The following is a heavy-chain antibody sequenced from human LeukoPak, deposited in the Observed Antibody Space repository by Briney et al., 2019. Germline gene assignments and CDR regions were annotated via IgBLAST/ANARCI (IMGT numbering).Heavy chain of an antibody. CDR2: ISSSSSYI. J-gene: IGHJ4*02. D-gene: IGHD3-9*01. Sequence: GGSLRLSCAASGFTFSSYSMNWVRQAPGKGLEWVSSISSSSSYIYYADSVKGRFTISRDNAKNSLYLQMSSLRAEDTAVYYCARQGYDIRTPLDYWGQGTLVTVSS. V-gene: IGHV3-21*01. CDR1: GFTFSSYS. CDR3: ARQGYDIRTPLDY.